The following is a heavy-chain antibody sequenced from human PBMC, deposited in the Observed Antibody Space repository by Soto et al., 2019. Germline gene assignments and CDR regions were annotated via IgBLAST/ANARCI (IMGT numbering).Heavy chain of an antibody. D-gene: IGHD2-21*02. V-gene: IGHV4-30-4*01. CDR2: IYYSGST. CDR3: ARTSMVVVTAIRDAAFDI. Sequence: QVQLQESGPGLVKPSQTLSLTCTVSGGSISSGDYYWSWIRQPPGKGLEWIGYIYYSGSTYYNPYLKSRVSISVDTSKNKSSLKLSSVTAAATAVYDCARTSMVVVTAIRDAAFDIWGQGTMVTVSS. CDR1: GGSISSGDYY. J-gene: IGHJ3*02.